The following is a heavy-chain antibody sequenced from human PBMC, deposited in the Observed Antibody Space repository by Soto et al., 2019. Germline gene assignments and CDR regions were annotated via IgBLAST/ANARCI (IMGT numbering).Heavy chain of an antibody. CDR2: IYHSGST. Sequence: PSETLSLTCAVSGYSISSGYYWGWIRQPPGKGLEWIGSIYHSGSTYYNPSLKSRVTISVDTSKNQFSLKLSSVTAADTAVYYCARDTTFGGVIVMYYFDYWGQRTLVTVSS. D-gene: IGHD3-16*02. V-gene: IGHV4-38-2*02. CDR3: ARDTTFGGVIVMYYFDY. J-gene: IGHJ4*02. CDR1: GYSISSGYY.